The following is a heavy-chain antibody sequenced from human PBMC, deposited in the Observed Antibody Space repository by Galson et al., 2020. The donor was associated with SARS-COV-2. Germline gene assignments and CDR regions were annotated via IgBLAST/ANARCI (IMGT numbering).Heavy chain of an antibody. D-gene: IGHD3-22*01. V-gene: IGHV3-30*18. J-gene: IGHJ4*02. CDR2: ISYDGSNK. CDR3: AKDGDSSGYYYVGYYFDY. Sequence: GGSLRLSCAASGFTFSSYGMHWVRQAPGKGLEWVAVISYDGSNKYYADSVKGRFTISRDNSKNTLYLQMNSLRAEDTAVYYCAKDGDSSGYYYVGYYFDYWGQGTLVTVSS. CDR1: GFTFSSYG.